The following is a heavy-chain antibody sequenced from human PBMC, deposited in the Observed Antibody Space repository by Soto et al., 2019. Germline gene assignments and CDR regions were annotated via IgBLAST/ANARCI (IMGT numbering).Heavy chain of an antibody. CDR3: TTAPLTARNLDWYFDL. CDR1: GFTFSNAW. CDR2: IKSKTDGGTT. J-gene: IGHJ2*01. Sequence: GGSLRLSCAASGFTFSNAWMSWVRQAPGKGLEWVGRIKSKTDGGTTDYAAPVKGRFTISRDDSKNTLYLQMNSLKTEDTSVYYCTTAPLTARNLDWYFDLWGRVTLVTVSS. D-gene: IGHD2-21*02. V-gene: IGHV3-15*01.